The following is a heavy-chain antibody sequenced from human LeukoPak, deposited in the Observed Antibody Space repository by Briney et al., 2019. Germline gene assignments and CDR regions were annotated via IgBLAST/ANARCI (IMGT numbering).Heavy chain of an antibody. D-gene: IGHD5-18*01. CDR2: IYYSGNT. J-gene: IGHJ5*02. CDR1: GGSISSNY. V-gene: IGHV4-59*08. CDR3: ASGYSYGNNWFDP. Sequence: SETLSLTCTVSGGSISSNYWSWIRQPPGKRLEWIGYIYYSGNTNYNPSLKSRVSISVDTSKNQFSLKLSSVTAADTAVYYCASGYSYGNNWFDPWGQGTLVTVSS.